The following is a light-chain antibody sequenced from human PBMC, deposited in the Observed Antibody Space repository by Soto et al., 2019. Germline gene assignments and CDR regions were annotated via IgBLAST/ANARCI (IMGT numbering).Light chain of an antibody. Sequence: DIQMTQSPSSLSASVGDRVTITCRASQSIISYLNWYQQKAGKPPKLLIYAASNLQSGVPSRFSGSGSGTDFTLTINSLQPEDFATYYCQQSYITPRTVGQGTKVDIK. CDR2: AAS. CDR1: QSIISY. CDR3: QQSYITPRT. J-gene: IGKJ1*01. V-gene: IGKV1-39*01.